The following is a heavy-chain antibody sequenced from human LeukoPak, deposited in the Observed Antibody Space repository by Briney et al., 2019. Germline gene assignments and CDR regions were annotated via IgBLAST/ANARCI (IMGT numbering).Heavy chain of an antibody. CDR1: GFSFSAAW. J-gene: IGHJ4*02. D-gene: IGHD5-12*01. CDR2: IKNDGSDK. CDR3: VNLGYSD. V-gene: IGHV3-7*01. Sequence: GGSLRLSCEASGFSFSAAWMTWVRQAPGKGLEWVATIKNDGSDKYYVDSVKGRFTLSRDNAKNLVYLQMNSLRVEDTAVYYCVNLGYSDGGQGTLVTVSS.